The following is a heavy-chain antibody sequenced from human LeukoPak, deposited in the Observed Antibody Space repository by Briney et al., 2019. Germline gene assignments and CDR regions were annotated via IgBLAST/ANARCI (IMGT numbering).Heavy chain of an antibody. CDR2: IYTSGNT. J-gene: IGHJ4*02. CDR1: GGSISSGSSY. CDR3: AREASHCTGSSCYTYHFDY. Sequence: SETLSLTCTVSGGSISSGSSYWPWIRQPAGKELEWIGHIYTSGNTNYSPSLKSRVTISVDTFKNQFSLKLSSVTAADTAVYYCAREASHCTGSSCYTYHFDYWGQGTPVTVSS. V-gene: IGHV4-61*09. D-gene: IGHD2-2*02.